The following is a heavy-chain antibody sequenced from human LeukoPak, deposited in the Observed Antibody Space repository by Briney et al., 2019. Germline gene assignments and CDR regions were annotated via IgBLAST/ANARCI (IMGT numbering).Heavy chain of an antibody. CDR3: ARRVRTSYFDY. J-gene: IGHJ4*02. Sequence: PGGSLRLSCAASGFTFSSYAMNWVRQAPGKGLEWVSGISGSGDSTYYADSVKGRFTISRDNSKNTLSLQMNSLSAEDTAVYYCARRVRTSYFDYWGQGTLVTVSS. CDR1: GFTFSSYA. CDR2: ISGSGDST. V-gene: IGHV3-23*01.